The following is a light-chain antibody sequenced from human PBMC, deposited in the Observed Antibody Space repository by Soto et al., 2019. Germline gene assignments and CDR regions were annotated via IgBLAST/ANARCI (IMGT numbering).Light chain of an antibody. J-gene: IGKJ5*01. Sequence: EIVRTQSPATLSVSPRERATLSCRASQSISSDLAWFQQKPGQAPRLLIYGASITASGIPARFSGSGSGTEFTLTISSLQSEDFAVYYCQQYNNGPRSPFGQGTRLEIK. V-gene: IGKV3-15*01. CDR2: GAS. CDR3: QQYNNGPRSP. CDR1: QSISSD.